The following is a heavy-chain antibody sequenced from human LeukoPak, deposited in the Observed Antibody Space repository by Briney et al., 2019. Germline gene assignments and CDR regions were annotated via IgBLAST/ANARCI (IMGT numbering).Heavy chain of an antibody. CDR2: ISSSSSYI. J-gene: IGHJ4*02. CDR3: AKADSSGYPSYLDY. Sequence: PGGSLRLSCAASGFTFSSYSMNWVRQAPGKGLEWVSSISSSSSYIYYADSVKGRFTISRDNAKNSLYLQMNSLRAEDTAVYYCAKADSSGYPSYLDYWGQGTLVTVSS. CDR1: GFTFSSYS. D-gene: IGHD3-22*01. V-gene: IGHV3-21*01.